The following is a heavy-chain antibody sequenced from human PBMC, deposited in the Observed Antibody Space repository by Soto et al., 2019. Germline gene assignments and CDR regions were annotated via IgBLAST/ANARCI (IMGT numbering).Heavy chain of an antibody. CDR2: TYYRSGWSR. Sequence: SQTLSLTCAISVFIISTDSAAWNWIRQSPSRGLEWLGRTYYRSGWSREYAVSVRGRITINPDTSKNQFSLQLNSVTPEDTAVYFCARAYSSGWFSYFDFWGQGTLVTVSS. V-gene: IGHV6-1*01. CDR1: VFIISTDSAA. J-gene: IGHJ4*02. CDR3: ARAYSSGWFSYFDF. D-gene: IGHD6-19*01.